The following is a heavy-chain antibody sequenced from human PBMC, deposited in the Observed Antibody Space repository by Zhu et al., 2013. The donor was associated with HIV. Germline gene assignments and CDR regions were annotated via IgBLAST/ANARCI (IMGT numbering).Heavy chain of an antibody. D-gene: IGHD2-15*01. CDR1: GYIFSDFY. V-gene: IGHV1-2*02. Sequence: QLKLVQSGPEVKKPGASVRVSCKASGYIFSDFYIHWVRQAPGQGLEWMRWINPNRGGTNYAQKFQGRVTITRDTPISTAYMELSRLRSDDTAVYYCARDWVVGQNWFDPWGQGTLVTVSS. CDR2: INPNRGGT. J-gene: IGHJ5*02. CDR3: ARDWVVGQNWFDP.